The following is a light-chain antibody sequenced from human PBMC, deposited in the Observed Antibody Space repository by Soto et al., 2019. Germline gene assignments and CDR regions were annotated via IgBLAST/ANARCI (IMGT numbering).Light chain of an antibody. CDR2: WAS. J-gene: IGKJ4*01. CDR1: QSVLYSSNNKNY. CDR3: QQYYSTPPLT. Sequence: DIVMTQSPDSLAVSLGERATINCKSSQSVLYSSNNKNYLAWYQQKPGQPPKLLIYWASTRESGVPDRFSGSGSGTDFTLAISSLQAEDVEVYYCQQYYSTPPLTFGGGTKVEIK. V-gene: IGKV4-1*01.